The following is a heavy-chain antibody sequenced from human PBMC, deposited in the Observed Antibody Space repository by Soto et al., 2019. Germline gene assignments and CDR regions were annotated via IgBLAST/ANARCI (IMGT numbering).Heavy chain of an antibody. Sequence: QVQLVQSGPEVKKPGASVKVSCKASGYTFSRYGISWVRQAPGQGVEWRGWIRVYNGNTKYAQKVQDRVTMPTDTPTSTAYMELRSLRSDDTAVYYCARKEDYGDYVDYWGQGTLVTVSS. V-gene: IGHV1-18*04. CDR2: IRVYNGNT. CDR1: GYTFSRYG. CDR3: ARKEDYGDYVDY. D-gene: IGHD4-17*01. J-gene: IGHJ4*02.